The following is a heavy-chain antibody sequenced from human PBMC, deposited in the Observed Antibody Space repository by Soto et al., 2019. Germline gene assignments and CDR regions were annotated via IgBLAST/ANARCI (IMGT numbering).Heavy chain of an antibody. J-gene: IGHJ5*02. Sequence: ASVKVSCKASGYTFTSYGIIWVRQAPGQGLEWMGWISAYNGNTNYAQKLQGRVTMTTDTSTSTAYMELRSLRSDDTAVYYCARDRCSSTSCSSSWFDPWGQGTLVTVSS. CDR1: GYTFTSYG. D-gene: IGHD2-2*01. CDR3: ARDRCSSTSCSSSWFDP. V-gene: IGHV1-18*01. CDR2: ISAYNGNT.